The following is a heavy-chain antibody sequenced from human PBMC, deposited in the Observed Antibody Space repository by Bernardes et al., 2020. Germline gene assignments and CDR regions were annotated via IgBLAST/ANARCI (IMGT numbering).Heavy chain of an antibody. CDR2: IKEDGSDK. D-gene: IGHD3-22*01. CDR3: VRAASYYASTGYHLEYFHH. CDR1: GFTLYRQW. J-gene: IGHJ1*01. V-gene: IGHV3-7*01. Sequence: GSLRPPRAAPGFTLYRQWMSWVRQGPGKGLEWVANIKEDGSDKYLVDPVKGRFTIFKDNAKNSLYLQMNTLRVKDTAVYYFVRAASYYASTGYHLEYFHHWGQGTLVTVSS.